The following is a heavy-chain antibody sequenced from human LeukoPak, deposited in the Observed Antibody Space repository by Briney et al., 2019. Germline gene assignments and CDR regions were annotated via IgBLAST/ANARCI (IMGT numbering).Heavy chain of an antibody. CDR3: AKVEDIVVVVAATQFDY. CDR1: GFTFSRYG. J-gene: IGHJ4*02. CDR2: ISGSGGST. V-gene: IGHV3-23*01. Sequence: GGPLRLFCAASGFTFSRYGMSWVRQAPGKGLEWVSAISGSGGSTYCADSVKGRFTISRDNSKNTLYLQMNSLRAEDTAVYYCAKVEDIVVVVAATQFDYWGQGTLVTVSS. D-gene: IGHD2-15*01.